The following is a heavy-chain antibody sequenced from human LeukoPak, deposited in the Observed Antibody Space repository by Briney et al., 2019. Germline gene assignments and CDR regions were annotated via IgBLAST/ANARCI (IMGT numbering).Heavy chain of an antibody. CDR3: ARDGGENGMDV. D-gene: IGHD3-16*01. V-gene: IGHV4-59*01. Sequence: SETLSLTCTVSGGSISSYYWNWIRQPPGKGLEWIGYIYYSGSTNQNPSLKSRVTISVDTSKNQFSLKLSSVTAADTAVYYCARDGGENGMDVWGQGTTVTVSS. CDR2: IYYSGST. CDR1: GGSISSYY. J-gene: IGHJ6*02.